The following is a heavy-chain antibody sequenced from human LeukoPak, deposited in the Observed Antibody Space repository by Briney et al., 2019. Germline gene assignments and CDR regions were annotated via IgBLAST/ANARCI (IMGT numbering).Heavy chain of an antibody. CDR2: IYYSGST. J-gene: IGHJ3*02. Sequence: PSETLSLTCTVSGGSISSYYWSWIRQPPGKGLEWIGYIYYSGSTNYNPSLKGRVTISVDTSKNQFSLKLSSVTAADTAVYYCARGYDFWSGYEAFDIWGQGTMVTVSS. CDR3: ARGYDFWSGYEAFDI. CDR1: GGSISSYY. V-gene: IGHV4-59*01. D-gene: IGHD3-3*01.